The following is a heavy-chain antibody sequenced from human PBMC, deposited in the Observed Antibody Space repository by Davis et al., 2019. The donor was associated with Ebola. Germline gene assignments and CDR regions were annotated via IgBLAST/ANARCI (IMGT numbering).Heavy chain of an antibody. CDR1: GFTFSSYA. V-gene: IGHV3-23*01. CDR2: ISGSGGST. D-gene: IGHD3-10*01. J-gene: IGHJ3*02. Sequence: PGGSLRLSCAASGFTFSSYAMSWVRQAPGKGLEWVSAISGSGGSTYYADSVKGRFTISRDNAKNSLYLQMNSLRAEDTALYYCAKDMGPDSSVAFDIWGQGTMVTVSS. CDR3: AKDMGPDSSVAFDI.